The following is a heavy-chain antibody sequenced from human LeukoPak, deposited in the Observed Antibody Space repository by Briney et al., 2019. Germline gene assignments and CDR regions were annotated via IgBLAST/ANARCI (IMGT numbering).Heavy chain of an antibody. J-gene: IGHJ4*02. Sequence: SETLSLTCAVYGGSFSGYYWSWIRQPPGKGLEWIGEINHSGSTNYNPSPKSRVTISVDTSKNQFSLKLSSVTAADTAVYYCARGQGHRANYYGSGSYPPRYWGQGTLVTVSS. CDR1: GGSFSGYY. V-gene: IGHV4-34*01. CDR3: ARGQGHRANYYGSGSYPPRY. CDR2: INHSGST. D-gene: IGHD3-10*01.